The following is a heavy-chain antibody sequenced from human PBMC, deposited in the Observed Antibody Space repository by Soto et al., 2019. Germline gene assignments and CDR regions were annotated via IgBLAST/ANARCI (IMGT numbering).Heavy chain of an antibody. Sequence: SVKVSCKASGGTFSSYAISWVRQAPGQGLEWMGGIIPIFGTANYAQKFQGRVTITADESTSTAYMELSSLRSEDTAVYYCARVPEDMTKATKGYYYGMDVWGQGTTVTVSS. CDR3: ARVPEDMTKATKGYYYGMDV. J-gene: IGHJ6*02. CDR1: GGTFSSYA. D-gene: IGHD4-17*01. CDR2: IIPIFGTA. V-gene: IGHV1-69*13.